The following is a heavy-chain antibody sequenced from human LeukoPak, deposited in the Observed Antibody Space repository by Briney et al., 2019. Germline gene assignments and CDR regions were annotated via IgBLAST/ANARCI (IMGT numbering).Heavy chain of an antibody. Sequence: GGSLRLSCAASGFTFSSYSMNWVRQAPGKGLEWVSSISSSSSYIYYADSVKGRFTISRGNAKSSLYLQMNSLRAEDTAVYYCARAGSAWQYYFDYWGQGTLVTVSS. CDR1: GFTFSSYS. D-gene: IGHD3-10*01. CDR2: ISSSSSYI. V-gene: IGHV3-21*01. J-gene: IGHJ4*02. CDR3: ARAGSAWQYYFDY.